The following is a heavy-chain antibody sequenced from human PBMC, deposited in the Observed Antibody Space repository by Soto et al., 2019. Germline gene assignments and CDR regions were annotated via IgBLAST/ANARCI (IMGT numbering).Heavy chain of an antibody. Sequence: QVQLQESGPGLVKPSETLSLTCTVSGGSISSYYWSWIRQPPGKGLEWIGYIYYSGSTNYNPSLKSRVTIAVDTSKYQFSLKLSSVTAADTAVYYCARRRGTNGVCYTADVWGKGTTVTVSS. D-gene: IGHD2-8*01. J-gene: IGHJ6*04. V-gene: IGHV4-59*08. CDR1: GGSISSYY. CDR3: ARRRGTNGVCYTADV. CDR2: IYYSGST.